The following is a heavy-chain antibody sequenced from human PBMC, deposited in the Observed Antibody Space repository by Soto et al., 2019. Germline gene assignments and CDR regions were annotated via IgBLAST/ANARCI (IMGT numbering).Heavy chain of an antibody. J-gene: IGHJ6*03. CDR3: AREGVAATPYYYYYMDV. D-gene: IGHD2-15*01. V-gene: IGHV1-18*01. Sequence: ASVKVSCKASGYTFTSYGISWVRQAPGQGLEWMGWISAYNGNTNYAQKLQGRVTMTTGTSTSTAYMELRSLRSDDTAVYYCAREGVAATPYYYYYMDVWGKGTTVTVSS. CDR1: GYTFTSYG. CDR2: ISAYNGNT.